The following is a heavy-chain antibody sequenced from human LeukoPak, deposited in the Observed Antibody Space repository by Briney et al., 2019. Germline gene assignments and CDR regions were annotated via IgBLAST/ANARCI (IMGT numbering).Heavy chain of an antibody. J-gene: IGHJ5*02. V-gene: IGHV4-59*01. Sequence: SETLSLTCTVSGGSISSDYWTWIRQPPGKGLEWIGYISYSGSTNFNPSLKSRVTISVDTSKNQFSLKLSSVTAADTAVYYCAREGTAGTNLNWFDPWGQGTLVTVSS. CDR2: ISYSGST. CDR3: AREGTAGTNLNWFDP. CDR1: GGSISSDY. D-gene: IGHD1-1*01.